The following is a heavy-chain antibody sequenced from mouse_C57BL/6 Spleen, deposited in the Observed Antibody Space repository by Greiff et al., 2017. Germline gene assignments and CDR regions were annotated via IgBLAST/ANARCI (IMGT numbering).Heavy chain of an antibody. CDR3: ARGLLRGWYFEV. D-gene: IGHD2-3*01. CDR1: GYTFTDYN. Sequence: VQLQQSGPELVKPGASVKMSCKASGYTFTDYNMHWVKQSHGKSLEWIGYINPNNGGTSYNQKFKGKATLTVNKSSSTAYMELRSLTSEDSAVXYCARGLLRGWYFEVWGTGTTVTVSS. J-gene: IGHJ1*03. CDR2: INPNNGGT. V-gene: IGHV1-22*01.